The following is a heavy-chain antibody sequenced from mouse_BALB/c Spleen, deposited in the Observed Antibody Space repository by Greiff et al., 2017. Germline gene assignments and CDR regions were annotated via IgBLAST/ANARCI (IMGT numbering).Heavy chain of an antibody. CDR1: GYTFTSYW. CDR3: ARFDYGSSAWFAY. Sequence: QVQLQQSGAELAKPGASVKMSCKASGYTFTSYWMHWVKQRPGQGLEWIGYINPSTGYTEYNQKFKDKATLTADKSSSTAYMQLSSLTSEDSAVYYCARFDYGSSAWFAYRGQGTLVTVSA. CDR2: INPSTGYT. V-gene: IGHV1-7*01. J-gene: IGHJ3*01. D-gene: IGHD1-1*01.